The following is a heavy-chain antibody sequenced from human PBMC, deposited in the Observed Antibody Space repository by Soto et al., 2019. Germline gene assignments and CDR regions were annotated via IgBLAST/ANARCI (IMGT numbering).Heavy chain of an antibody. Sequence: QVQLVESGGGVVQPGRSLRLSCAASGFTFSSYGMHWVRQAPGKGLEWVAVISYDGSNKYYADSVKGRFTISRDNSKNTVYLQVNSLRAEDTAVYYCAKERGITLDYWGQGTMVTVSS. J-gene: IGHJ4*02. CDR2: ISYDGSNK. D-gene: IGHD3-10*01. CDR3: AKERGITLDY. CDR1: GFTFSSYG. V-gene: IGHV3-30*18.